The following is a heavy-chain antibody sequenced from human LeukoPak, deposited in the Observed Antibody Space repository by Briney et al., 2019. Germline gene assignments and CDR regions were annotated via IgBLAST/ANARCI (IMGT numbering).Heavy chain of an antibody. Sequence: ASVKVSCKASGYTFTGYYMHWVRQAPGQGLEWMGWINPNSGDTKYEQKFQGRVTMTRDTSISTAYMELSRLTSDDTAVYYCATQRGSYLWGTDFDYWGQGTLVTVSS. J-gene: IGHJ4*02. CDR2: INPNSGDT. V-gene: IGHV1-2*02. CDR1: GYTFTGYY. D-gene: IGHD3-16*01. CDR3: ATQRGSYLWGTDFDY.